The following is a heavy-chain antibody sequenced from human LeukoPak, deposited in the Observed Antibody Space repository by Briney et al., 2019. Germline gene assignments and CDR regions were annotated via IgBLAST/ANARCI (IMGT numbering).Heavy chain of an antibody. Sequence: ASVKVSCKASGYNFIGYYIHWVRQAPGQGLEWMGIINPSAVSTNYAQKFQGTVTMTRDTSTSTVYMELSGLRSEDTAVYYCARASAIVGASVFDSWGQGTLVTVSS. CDR2: INPSAVST. J-gene: IGHJ4*02. V-gene: IGHV1-46*01. CDR3: ARASAIVGASVFDS. CDR1: GYNFIGYY. D-gene: IGHD1-26*01.